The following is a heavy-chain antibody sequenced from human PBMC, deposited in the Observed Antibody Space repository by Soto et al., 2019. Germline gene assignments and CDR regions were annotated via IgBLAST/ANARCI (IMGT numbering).Heavy chain of an antibody. J-gene: IGHJ4*02. CDR3: TTDAYYDTSGYWF. V-gene: IGHV3-15*01. D-gene: IGHD3-22*01. CDR2: IKSKTDGGTA. CDR1: GFTFSIAW. Sequence: GSLRLSCAASGFTFSIAWMTWVRQAPGQGLVWVGRIKSKTDGGTADYAAPVRGRFTISRDDSKDTLYLQMSSLKTEDTAVYYCTTDAYYDTSGYWFWGQGTPVTVSS.